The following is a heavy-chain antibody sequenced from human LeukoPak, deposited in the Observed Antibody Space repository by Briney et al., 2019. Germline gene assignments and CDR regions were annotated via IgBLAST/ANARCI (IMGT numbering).Heavy chain of an antibody. D-gene: IGHD6-13*01. V-gene: IGHV4-59*01. CDR1: GDSISGYY. CDR2: IYYTGST. J-gene: IGHJ4*02. Sequence: SETLSHTCTVSGDSISGYYWSWIRQPPGKGLEWIGYIYYTGSTNYNPSLKSRVTISVDTSKNQFSLKLSSVTAADTAVYYCARDRPGGSSLDYWGQGTLVTVSS. CDR3: ARDRPGGSSLDY.